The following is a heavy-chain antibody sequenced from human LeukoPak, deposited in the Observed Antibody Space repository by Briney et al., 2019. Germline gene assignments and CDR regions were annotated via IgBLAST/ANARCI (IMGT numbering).Heavy chain of an antibody. CDR2: ISSSSSYI. CDR3: ARSRSGGSPNWFDP. CDR1: GFTFSTYN. V-gene: IGHV3-21*04. J-gene: IGHJ5*02. Sequence: GGSLRLSCAASGFTFSTYNMNWVRQAPGKGLEWISSISSSSSYILYADSVKGRFTISRDNAKDSLDLQMDSLRAEDTAVYYCARSRSGGSPNWFDPWGQGTLVTVSS. D-gene: IGHD2-15*01.